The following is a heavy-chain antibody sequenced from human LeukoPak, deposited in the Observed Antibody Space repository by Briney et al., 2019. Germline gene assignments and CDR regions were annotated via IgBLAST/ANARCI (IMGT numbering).Heavy chain of an antibody. V-gene: IGHV3-74*01. J-gene: IGHJ2*01. CDR2: INSDGSST. Sequence: GGSLRLSCAVSGFTFSNYRMHWVRQAPGKRLVWVARINSDGSSTTYADSVEGRFTISRDNTKSMLHLQMHSLRVDDSAVYFCTRTTTTADWYFDLWGRGTLVTVSS. CDR3: TRTTTTADWYFDL. D-gene: IGHD1-1*01. CDR1: GFTFSNYR.